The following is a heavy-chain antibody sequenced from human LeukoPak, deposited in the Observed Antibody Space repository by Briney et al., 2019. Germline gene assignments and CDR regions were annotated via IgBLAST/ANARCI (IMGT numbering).Heavy chain of an antibody. V-gene: IGHV4-30-4*01. CDR1: GGSISSGDYY. D-gene: IGHD3-3*01. Sequence: SQTLSLTCTVSGGSISSGDYYWSWIRQPPGKGLEWIGYIYYSGSTYYNPSLKSRVTISVDTSKNQFSLKLSSVTAADTAVYYCAREFVAYYVFWSGYYTGYFDYWGQGTLVTVSS. CDR2: IYYSGST. J-gene: IGHJ4*02. CDR3: AREFVAYYVFWSGYYTGYFDY.